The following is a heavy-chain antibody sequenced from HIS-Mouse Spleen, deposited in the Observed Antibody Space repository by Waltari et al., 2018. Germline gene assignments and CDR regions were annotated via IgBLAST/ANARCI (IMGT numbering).Heavy chain of an antibody. J-gene: IGHJ2*01. CDR1: GGSISSSSYY. CDR3: AREIPYSSSWYDWYFDL. CDR2: IYYSGST. D-gene: IGHD6-13*01. Sequence: QLQLQESGPGLVKPSETLSLTCTVSGGSISSSSYYWGWIRQPPGKGLEGIGSIYYSGSTYYNPSLKGRVTIAVDTSKNQFSLKLRSVTAADTAVYYCAREIPYSSSWYDWYFDLWGRGTLVTVSS. V-gene: IGHV4-39*07.